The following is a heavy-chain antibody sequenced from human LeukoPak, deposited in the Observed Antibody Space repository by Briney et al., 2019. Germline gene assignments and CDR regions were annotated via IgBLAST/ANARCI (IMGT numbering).Heavy chain of an antibody. CDR3: ARDTGAAAGGEIRY. CDR2: INPNSGGT. J-gene: IGHJ4*02. CDR1: GYTFTGYY. V-gene: IGHV1-2*02. Sequence: ASVKVXXXASGYTFTGYYMHXVRQAPGQGLEXMGWINPNSGGTNYSQKFQGRVTMTRDTSISTAYMELSRLRSDDTAVYYCARDTGAAAGGEIRYWGQGTLVTVSS. D-gene: IGHD6-13*01.